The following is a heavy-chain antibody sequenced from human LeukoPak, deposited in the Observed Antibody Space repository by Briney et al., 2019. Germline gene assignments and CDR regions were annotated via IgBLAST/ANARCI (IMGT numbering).Heavy chain of an antibody. CDR3: ARWRGSTSERSDY. J-gene: IGHJ4*02. CDR2: IKQDGSAK. Sequence: GGSLRLSCTASGFTFSDYWMTWVRQAPGKGLEWVADIKQDGSAKYYVDSVKGRFTISRDNAKNSLYLQMDSLRVEDTATYYCARWRGSTSERSDYWGQGTLVTVSS. D-gene: IGHD2-2*01. V-gene: IGHV3-7*01. CDR1: GFTFSDYW.